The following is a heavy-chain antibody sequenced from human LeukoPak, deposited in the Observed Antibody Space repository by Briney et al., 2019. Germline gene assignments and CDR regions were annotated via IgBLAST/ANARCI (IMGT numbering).Heavy chain of an antibody. CDR1: GGSFSGYY. Sequence: SETLSLTCAVYGGSFSGYYWSWIRQPPGKGLEWIGEINHSGSTNYNPSLKSRVTISVDTSKNQFSLKLSSVTAADTAVYYCARDENGYVWGSFRAWGQGTLVTVSS. J-gene: IGHJ5*02. D-gene: IGHD3-16*02. CDR3: ARDENGYVWGSFRA. V-gene: IGHV4-34*01. CDR2: INHSGST.